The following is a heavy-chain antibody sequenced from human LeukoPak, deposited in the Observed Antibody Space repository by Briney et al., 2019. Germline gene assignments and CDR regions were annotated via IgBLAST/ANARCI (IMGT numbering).Heavy chain of an antibody. J-gene: IGHJ4*02. CDR3: ARGMLYYYGSGSYYNEDY. CDR2: MNPNSGNT. Sequence: ASVKVSCKASGYTFTSYDINWVRQATGQGLEWMGWMNPNSGNTGYAQKFQARVTMTRNTSISTAYMELSSLRSEDTAVYYCARGMLYYYGSGSYYNEDYWGQGTLVTVSS. V-gene: IGHV1-8*01. D-gene: IGHD3-10*01. CDR1: GYTFTSYD.